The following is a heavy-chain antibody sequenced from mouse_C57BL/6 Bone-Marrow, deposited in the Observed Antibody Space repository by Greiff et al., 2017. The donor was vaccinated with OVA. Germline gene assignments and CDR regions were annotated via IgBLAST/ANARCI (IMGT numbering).Heavy chain of an antibody. V-gene: IGHV5-15*01. J-gene: IGHJ1*03. Sequence: EVKVVESGGGLVQPGGSLKLSCAASGFTFSDYGMAWVRQAPRKGPEWVAFISNLAYSIYYADTVTGRFTISRENAKNTLYLEMSSLRSEDTAMYYCARHEYYGSSYVGYFDVWGTGTTVTVSS. D-gene: IGHD1-1*01. CDR2: ISNLAYSI. CDR1: GFTFSDYG. CDR3: ARHEYYGSSYVGYFDV.